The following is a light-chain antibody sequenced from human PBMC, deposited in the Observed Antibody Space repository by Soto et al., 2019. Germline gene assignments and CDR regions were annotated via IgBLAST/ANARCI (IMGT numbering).Light chain of an antibody. J-gene: IGKJ5*01. Sequence: IVLTQSPGTLSLSPGERATLSCRASQSVSSSYLAWYQQKPGQAPRLLIYGASSRATGIPDRFGGSGSGTDFTLTISRLEPEDFAVYYCQQYGSSPFTFGQGTRLEIK. CDR3: QQYGSSPFT. CDR1: QSVSSSY. V-gene: IGKV3-20*01. CDR2: GAS.